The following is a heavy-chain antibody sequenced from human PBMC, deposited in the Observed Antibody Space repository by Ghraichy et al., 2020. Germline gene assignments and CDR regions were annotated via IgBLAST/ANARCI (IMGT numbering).Heavy chain of an antibody. D-gene: IGHD3-22*01. Sequence: GGSLRLSCVASGFIFSSNWMTWVRQAPGKGLEFVANINREGNEQYYVDSVKGRFTISRDNAKSSLYLQMNSLRAEDAAVYYCARDVWQHLIAWGQGTLVTVSS. CDR3: ARDVWQHLIA. CDR2: INREGNEQ. J-gene: IGHJ5*01. CDR1: GFIFSSNW. V-gene: IGHV3-7*03.